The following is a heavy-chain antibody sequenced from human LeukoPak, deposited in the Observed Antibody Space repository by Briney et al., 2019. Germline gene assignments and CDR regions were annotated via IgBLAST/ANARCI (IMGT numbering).Heavy chain of an antibody. V-gene: IGHV4-4*07. D-gene: IGHD3-10*01. J-gene: IGHJ4*02. CDR1: GGSISSYY. CDR3: ARVSRVGLGFDY. CDR2: IYTSGST. Sequence: SETLSLTCIVSGGSISSYYWSWIRQPPGKGLEWIGRIYTSGSTNYNPSLKSRVTMSVDTSKNQFSLKLSSVTAADTAVYYCARVSRVGLGFDYWGQGTLVTVSS.